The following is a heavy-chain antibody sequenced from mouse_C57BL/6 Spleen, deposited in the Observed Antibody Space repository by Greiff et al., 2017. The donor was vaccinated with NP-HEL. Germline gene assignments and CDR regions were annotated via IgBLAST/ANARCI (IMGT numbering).Heavy chain of an antibody. Sequence: QVHVKQPGAELVMPGASVKLSCKASGYTFTSYWMHWVKQRPGQGLEWIGEIDPSDSYTNYNQKFKGKSTLTVDKSSSTAYMQLSSLTSEDSAVYYCARKGDSSGYVDYFDYWGQGTTLTVSS. D-gene: IGHD3-2*02. J-gene: IGHJ2*01. CDR1: GYTFTSYW. CDR2: IDPSDSYT. V-gene: IGHV1-69*01. CDR3: ARKGDSSGYVDYFDY.